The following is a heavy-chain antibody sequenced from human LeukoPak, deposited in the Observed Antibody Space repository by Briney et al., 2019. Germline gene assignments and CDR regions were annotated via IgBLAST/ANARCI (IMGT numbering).Heavy chain of an antibody. CDR2: ISYDGSSK. CDR3: ARDGSGCSGGSCYSGTFFDY. D-gene: IGHD2-15*01. Sequence: GGSLRLSCAASGFTFSSYAMHWVRQAPGEGLEWVAVISYDGSSKYYADSVKGRYTISRDNSKNTLYLQMNSLRAEDTAVYYCARDGSGCSGGSCYSGTFFDYWGQGTLVTVSS. J-gene: IGHJ4*02. CDR1: GFTFSSYA. V-gene: IGHV3-30*04.